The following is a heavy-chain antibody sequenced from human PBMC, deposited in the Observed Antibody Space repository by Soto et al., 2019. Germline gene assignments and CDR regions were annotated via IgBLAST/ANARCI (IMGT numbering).Heavy chain of an antibody. CDR3: AHVFTSLAPFDS. J-gene: IGHJ4*02. CDR1: GFSLSTSGVG. D-gene: IGHD3-10*02. CDR2: IYWDEDK. Sequence: QITLKESGPTLVKPTQTLTLTCTFSGFSLSTSGVGVGWIRQPPGKALEWLGFIYWDEDKRYSPSLKSRLTITKDTSKSQVVPTMTNLDPVDTATYYCAHVFTSLAPFDSWGQGTLFTVSA. V-gene: IGHV2-5*02.